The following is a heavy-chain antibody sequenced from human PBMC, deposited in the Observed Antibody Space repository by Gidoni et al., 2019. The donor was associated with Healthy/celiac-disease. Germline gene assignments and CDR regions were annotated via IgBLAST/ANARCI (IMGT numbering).Heavy chain of an antibody. CDR3: ARGRNYGGRWNYYYMDV. CDR2: IYTSGST. CDR1: GGSISSGSYY. D-gene: IGHD4-17*01. J-gene: IGHJ6*03. V-gene: IGHV4-61*02. Sequence: QVQLQESGPGLVKPSQTLSLTCTVSGGSISSGSYYWSWIRQPAGKGLEWIGRIYTSGSTNYNPSLKSRVTISVDTSKNQFSLKLSSVTAADTAVYYCARGRNYGGRWNYYYMDVWGKGTTVTVSS.